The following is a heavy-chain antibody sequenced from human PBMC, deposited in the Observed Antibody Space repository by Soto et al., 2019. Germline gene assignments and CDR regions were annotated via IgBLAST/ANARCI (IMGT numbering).Heavy chain of an antibody. D-gene: IGHD3-10*01. CDR2: IKSKTDGGTT. V-gene: IGHV3-15*01. J-gene: IGHJ6*02. CDR3: TITYYYGSGSNYGMDV. Sequence: PEASLRLSCAASGFTFSNAWMSWVRQAPGKGLEWVGRIKSKTDGGTTDYAAPVKGRFTISRGDSKNTLYLQMNSLKTEDTAVYYCTITYYYGSGSNYGMDVWGQGTTVTVSS. CDR1: GFTFSNAW.